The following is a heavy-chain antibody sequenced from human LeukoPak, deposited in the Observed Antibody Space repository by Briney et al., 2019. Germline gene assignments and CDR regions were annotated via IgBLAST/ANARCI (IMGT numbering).Heavy chain of an antibody. J-gene: IGHJ5*02. CDR3: ARAAAAKTGVDNWFDP. D-gene: IGHD6-13*01. CDR2: IYYSGST. V-gene: IGHV4-59*08. Sequence: SETLSLTCTVSGGSISSYYWSWIRQPPGKGLEWIRYIYYSGSTNYNPSLKSRVTISVDTSKNQFSLKLSSVTAADTAVYYCARAAAAKTGVDNWFDPWGQGTLVTVSS. CDR1: GGSISSYY.